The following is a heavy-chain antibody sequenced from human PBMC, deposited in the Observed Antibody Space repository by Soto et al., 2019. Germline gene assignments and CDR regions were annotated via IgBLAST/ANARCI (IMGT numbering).Heavy chain of an antibody. CDR3: AREPSLTGDYYYYGMDV. V-gene: IGHV3-21*01. Sequence: GGSLRLSCAASGFTFSSYSMNWVRQAPGQGLEWVSSISTGGSNIYYADSVKGRFTISRDNAKNSLYLQMNSLRAEDTAVYYCAREPSLTGDYYYYGMDVWGQGTTVTVSS. CDR2: ISTGGSNI. J-gene: IGHJ6*02. CDR1: GFTFSSYS. D-gene: IGHD7-27*01.